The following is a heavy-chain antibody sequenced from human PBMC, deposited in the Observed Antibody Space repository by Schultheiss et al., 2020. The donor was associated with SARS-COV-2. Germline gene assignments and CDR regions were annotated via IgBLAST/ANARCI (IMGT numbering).Heavy chain of an antibody. CDR3: ARDAEYSSSSRWFDP. CDR1: GGSISSGGYS. D-gene: IGHD6-6*01. Sequence: LRLSCAVSGGSISSGGYSWSWIRQPPGKGLEWIGYIYHRGSTYYNPSLKSRVTISVDRSKNQFSLKLSSVTAADTAVYYCARDAEYSSSSRWFDPWGQGTLVTVSS. CDR2: IYHRGST. V-gene: IGHV4-30-2*01. J-gene: IGHJ5*02.